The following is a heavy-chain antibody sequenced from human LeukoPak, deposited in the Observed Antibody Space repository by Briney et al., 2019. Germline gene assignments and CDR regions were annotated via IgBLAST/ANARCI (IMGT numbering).Heavy chain of an antibody. J-gene: IGHJ3*02. CDR2: ISSSNSFK. Sequence: PGGSPRLSCAASGFPFDTYPMNWVRQAPGKGLEWVASISSSNSFKNYADSVKGRFTISRDNAQNPLYLQMSSLRAEDTGLYYCATMGEQWLLKDIWGQGTMVIVSS. V-gene: IGHV3-21*01. CDR3: ATMGEQWLLKDI. D-gene: IGHD6-19*01. CDR1: GFPFDTYP.